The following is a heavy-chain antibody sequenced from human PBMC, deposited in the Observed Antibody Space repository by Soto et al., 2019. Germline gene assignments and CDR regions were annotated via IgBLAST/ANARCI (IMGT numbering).Heavy chain of an antibody. CDR3: ARDTLEDYCSSTSCYYYGMDV. CDR1: VFAVSSYS. J-gene: IGHJ6*02. CDR2: ISSSSSYI. Sequence: GSLRLSCAASVFAVSSYSMNWVRQAPGKGLEWVSSISSSSSYIYYADSVKGRFTISRDNAKNSLYLQMNSLRAEDTAVYYCARDTLEDYCSSTSCYYYGMDVWGQGTTVTVSS. V-gene: IGHV3-21*01. D-gene: IGHD2-2*01.